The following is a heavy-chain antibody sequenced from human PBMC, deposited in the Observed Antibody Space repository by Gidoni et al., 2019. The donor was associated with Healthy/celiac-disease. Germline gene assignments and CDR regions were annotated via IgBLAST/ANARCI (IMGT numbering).Heavy chain of an antibody. D-gene: IGHD2-2*01. Sequence: QVQLVESGGGVVQPGRSLRLTMEFGLSWVFLVALLRGVQCQVQLEWVAVIWYDGSNKYYADSVKGRFTISRDNSKNTLYLQMNSLRAEDTAVYYCARDRDIVVVPAAIGPTSYGMDVWGQGTTVTVSS. CDR3: ARDRDIVVVPAAIGPTSYGMDV. CDR2: IWYDGSNK. J-gene: IGHJ6*02. CDR1: VFLVAL. V-gene: IGHV3-33*01.